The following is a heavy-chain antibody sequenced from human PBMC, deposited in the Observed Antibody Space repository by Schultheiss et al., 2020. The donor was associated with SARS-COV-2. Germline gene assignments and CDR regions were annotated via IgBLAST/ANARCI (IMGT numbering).Heavy chain of an antibody. D-gene: IGHD5/OR15-5a*01. V-gene: IGHV3-23*01. CDR2: ISGRGGGT. CDR3: AKNGEGSSVSRLHYFDY. Sequence: GESLKISCAASGFTFSSYGMHWVRQAPGKGLEWVSIISGRGGGTDYADSVKGRFTISRDTSKNTLYLQMNSLRADDTAVYYCAKNGEGSSVSRLHYFDYWGQGTLVTVSS. J-gene: IGHJ4*02. CDR1: GFTFSSYG.